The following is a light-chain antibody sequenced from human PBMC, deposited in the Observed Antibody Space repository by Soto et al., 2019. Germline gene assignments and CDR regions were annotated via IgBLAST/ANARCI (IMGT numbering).Light chain of an antibody. J-gene: IGKJ1*01. CDR3: QQYNNWPRT. CDR2: DAA. V-gene: IGKV3-15*01. CDR1: QSISSN. Sequence: EIVMTQSPATLSVSPGERATLSCRASQSISSNLAWYQQKPGQAPRLLIYDAATRATGLPARFSGSGSGTEFTLTISSLQSEDFAIYYCQQYNNWPRTFGQGTNVDIK.